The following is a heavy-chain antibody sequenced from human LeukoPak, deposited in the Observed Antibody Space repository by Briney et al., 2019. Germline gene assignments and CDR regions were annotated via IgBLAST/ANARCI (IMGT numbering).Heavy chain of an antibody. CDR2: IHPEGNEK. V-gene: IGHV3-7*01. CDR3: ARGDDFSGDH. CDR1: RFTFSNFW. D-gene: IGHD1-1*01. Sequence: GGSLRLSCAVSRFTFSNFWMSWVRQAPGRGLEWVANIHPEGNEKYHVESVKGRFTISRDNAKNLLFLQMNGLRVEDTAVYYCARGDDFSGDHWGQGTLVTVSS. J-gene: IGHJ4*02.